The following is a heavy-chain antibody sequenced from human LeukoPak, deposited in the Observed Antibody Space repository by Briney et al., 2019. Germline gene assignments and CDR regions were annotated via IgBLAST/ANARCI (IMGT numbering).Heavy chain of an antibody. J-gene: IGHJ4*02. V-gene: IGHV4-4*07. D-gene: IGHD1-14*01. CDR3: ARRTDY. CDR1: GVSMNNYY. Sequence: SETLSPTCTVSGVSMNNYYWNWIRQPAGKGLEWIGHIYSSGSTNYNPSLKSRVTMSIDTSKNQFFLKLSSVTAADTAVYYCARRTDYWGQGTLVTVSS. CDR2: IYSSGST.